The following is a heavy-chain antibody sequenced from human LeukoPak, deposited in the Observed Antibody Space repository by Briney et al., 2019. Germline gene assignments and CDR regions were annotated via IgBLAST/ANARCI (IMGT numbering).Heavy chain of an antibody. Sequence: SETLSLTCTVSGGSISSYYWSWIRQPPGKGLEWLGNIYYSGSTNYKPYLKSRLTISLDTSKNQFSLKLSSVTAADTAVYYCARGYGYFDYWGQGTLVTVSP. J-gene: IGHJ4*02. CDR3: ARGYGYFDY. CDR2: IYYSGST. CDR1: GGSISSYY. D-gene: IGHD4-17*01. V-gene: IGHV4-59*01.